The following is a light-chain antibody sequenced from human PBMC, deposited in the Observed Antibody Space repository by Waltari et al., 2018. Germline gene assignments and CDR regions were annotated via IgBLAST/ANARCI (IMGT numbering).Light chain of an antibody. V-gene: IGLV1-47*01. J-gene: IGLJ3*02. CDR1: SSNIGVNY. CDR2: RNN. Sequence: QSVLTQPPSASGTPGQRVTMSCSGSSSNIGVNYVYWYQQLPATAPTRLLYRNNDRPSGVPDRFSGSKSGTSASLAINGLRSEDEADYYCAAWDDRLSAWVFGGRTKLTVL. CDR3: AAWDDRLSAWV.